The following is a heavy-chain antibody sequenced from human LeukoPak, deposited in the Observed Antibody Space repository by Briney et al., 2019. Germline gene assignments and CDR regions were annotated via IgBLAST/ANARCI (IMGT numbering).Heavy chain of an antibody. CDR2: IYSGGST. J-gene: IGHJ3*02. D-gene: IGHD3-9*01. V-gene: IGHV3-53*01. CDR3: ARVLNYDILTGYSDAFDI. Sequence: LSGGSLRLSCAASGFTVSSNYMSWVLQAPGKGLEWVSVIYSGGSTYYADSVKGRFTISRDNSKNTLYLQMNSLRAEDTAVYYCARVLNYDILTGYSDAFDIWGQGTMVTVSS. CDR1: GFTVSSNY.